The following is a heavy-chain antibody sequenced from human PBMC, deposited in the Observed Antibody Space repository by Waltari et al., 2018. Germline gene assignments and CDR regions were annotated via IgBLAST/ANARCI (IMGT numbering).Heavy chain of an antibody. J-gene: IGHJ4*02. Sequence: QVQLQESGPGLVKPSETLSLTCAVSGYSISSGYYWGWLRPPPGKGLEWIGSIYHSGSTYYNPSLKSRVTISVDTSKNQFSLKLSSVTAADTAVYYCARGFPPTTVVTPAFRCYWGQGTLVTVSS. CDR3: ARGFPPTTVVTPAFRCY. V-gene: IGHV4-38-2*01. CDR1: GYSISSGYY. CDR2: IYHSGST. D-gene: IGHD4-17*01.